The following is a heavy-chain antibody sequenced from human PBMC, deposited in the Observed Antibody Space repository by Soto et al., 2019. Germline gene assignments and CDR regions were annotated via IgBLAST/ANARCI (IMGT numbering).Heavy chain of an antibody. Sequence: QVQLVQSGAEVKKPGASVMVSCRASGYTFTSHYMHWVRQAPGQGLDWMGMIDPSGGATTYAQKFQGRVTITRDTSTTTVYMELSSLRPEDTAVYSCSRGLWQWLFDYWGQGTLVTVSS. V-gene: IGHV1-46*03. CDR3: SRGLWQWLFDY. D-gene: IGHD6-19*01. J-gene: IGHJ4*02. CDR1: GYTFTSHY. CDR2: IDPSGGAT.